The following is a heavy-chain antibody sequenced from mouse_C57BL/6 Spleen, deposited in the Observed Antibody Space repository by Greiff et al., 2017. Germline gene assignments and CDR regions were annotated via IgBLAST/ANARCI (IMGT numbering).Heavy chain of an antibody. CDR3: AREGANAMDY. CDR2: IWSGGRT. CDR1: GFSLTSYG. J-gene: IGHJ4*01. Sequence: VQLQQSGPGLVQPSQSLSITCTVSGFSLTSYGVHWVRQSPGKGLEWLGVIWSGGRTDYNAAFISRLSISKDNSKSQVFFKMNSLQADDTAMYYCAREGANAMDYWGQGTSVTVSS. V-gene: IGHV2-2*01.